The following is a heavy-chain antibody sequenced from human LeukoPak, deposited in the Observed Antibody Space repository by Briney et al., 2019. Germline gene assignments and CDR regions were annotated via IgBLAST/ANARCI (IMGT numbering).Heavy chain of an antibody. Sequence: SETLSLTCTVSGGSISSGDYYWSWIRQPPGKGLEWIGYIYYSGSTYYNPSLKSRVTISVDTSKNQFSLKLSSVTAADTAVYYCARFDSCGYSQYFDYWGQGTLVTVSS. CDR3: ARFDSCGYSQYFDY. CDR2: IYYSGST. D-gene: IGHD5-18*01. V-gene: IGHV4-30-4*01. J-gene: IGHJ4*02. CDR1: GGSISSGDYY.